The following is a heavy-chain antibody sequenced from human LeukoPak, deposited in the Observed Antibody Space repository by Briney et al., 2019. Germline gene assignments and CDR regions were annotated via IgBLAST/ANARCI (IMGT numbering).Heavy chain of an antibody. J-gene: IGHJ4*02. Sequence: ASVKVSCKASGGTFSSYAISWVRQAPGQELEWMGGIIPIFGTANYAQKFQGRVTITADKSTSTAYMELSSLRSEDTAVYYCATGIGYCSGGGCYQKYYFDYWGQGTLVTVSS. CDR2: IIPIFGTA. D-gene: IGHD2-15*01. CDR3: ATGIGYCSGGGCYQKYYFDY. CDR1: GGTFSSYA. V-gene: IGHV1-69*06.